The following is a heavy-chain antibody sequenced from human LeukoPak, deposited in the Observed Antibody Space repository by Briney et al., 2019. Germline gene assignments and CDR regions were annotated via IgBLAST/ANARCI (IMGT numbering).Heavy chain of an antibody. CDR1: GFTFSSYG. J-gene: IGHJ4*02. D-gene: IGHD2-15*01. Sequence: GRSLRLSCAASGFTFSSYGMHWVRQAPGKGLEWVAVIWYDGSNKYYADSVKGRFTISRDNSKNTLYLQMNSLRAEDTAVYYCARDGGGIWVDYWGQGTPVTVSS. CDR3: ARDGGGIWVDY. CDR2: IWYDGSNK. V-gene: IGHV3-33*01.